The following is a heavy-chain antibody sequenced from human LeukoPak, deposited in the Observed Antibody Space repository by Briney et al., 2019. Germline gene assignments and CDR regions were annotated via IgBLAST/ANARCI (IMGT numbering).Heavy chain of an antibody. CDR3: ARGTLITIFGVVTTNNWFDP. Sequence: ASVKVSCKASGYTFTSYYMHWVRQAPGLGLEWMGIINPSAGSTNYAQKFQGRVTMTRDTSISTAYMELSRLRSDDTAVYYCARGTLITIFGVVTTNNWFDPWGQGTLVTVSS. V-gene: IGHV1-46*01. CDR2: INPSAGST. CDR1: GYTFTSYY. D-gene: IGHD3-3*01. J-gene: IGHJ5*02.